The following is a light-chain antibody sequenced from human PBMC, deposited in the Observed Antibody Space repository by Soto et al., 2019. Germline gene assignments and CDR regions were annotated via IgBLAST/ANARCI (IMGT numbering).Light chain of an antibody. CDR1: QDISTA. CDR2: GAS. V-gene: IGKV1-13*02. CDR3: DPSNHPIT. Sequence: ILLTQSPAALSSSVGERVTITCRASQDISTALAWYQQKPGNPPKVLIYGASTLENGVPSRFIGSGSGTDFTLTISSLLPEDFAYYYCDPSNHPITFGQGTRLEI. J-gene: IGKJ5*01.